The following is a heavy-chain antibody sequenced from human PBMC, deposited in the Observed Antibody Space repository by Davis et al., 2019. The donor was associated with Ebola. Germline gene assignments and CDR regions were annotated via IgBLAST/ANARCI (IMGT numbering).Heavy chain of an antibody. J-gene: IGHJ5*01. D-gene: IGHD2-8*01. CDR1: GLTVSSNY. CDR2: IYRGGNT. CDR3: AKTMMVGVYNWFDS. V-gene: IGHV3-53*01. Sequence: PGESLKISCAASGLTVSSNYMSWVRQAPGKGLEWVSIIYRGGNTYYADSVRGRFTISRVNGESTLFLQMRTLRAEDTALYFCAKTMMVGVYNWFDSWGQGTLVSVSS.